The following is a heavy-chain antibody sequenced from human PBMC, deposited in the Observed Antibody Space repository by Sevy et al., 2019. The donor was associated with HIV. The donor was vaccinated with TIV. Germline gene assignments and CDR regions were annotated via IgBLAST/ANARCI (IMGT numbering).Heavy chain of an antibody. J-gene: IGHJ4*02. CDR3: AKEGKPSGPGLLWFAELLYQFDF. Sequence: GGSLRLSCAASGFNFSSHGIHWVRQAPGKGLEWVAVISYDGSQKYYADSIKGRFTISRDNSKNTLYLQMNSLRPEDTALYYCAKEGKPSGPGLLWFAELLYQFDFWGQGTLVTVSS. D-gene: IGHD3-10*01. V-gene: IGHV3-30*18. CDR2: ISYDGSQK. CDR1: GFNFSSHG.